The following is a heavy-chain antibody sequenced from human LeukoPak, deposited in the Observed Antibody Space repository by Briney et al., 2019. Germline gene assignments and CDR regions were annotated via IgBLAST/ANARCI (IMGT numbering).Heavy chain of an antibody. V-gene: IGHV4-34*01. CDR3: ARGAHGILTGYYVDY. D-gene: IGHD3-9*01. Sequence: PSETLSLTCAVYGGSFSGYYWSWIRQPPGKGLEWIGEINHSGSTNYNPSLKSRVTISVDTSKNQFSLKLSSVTAADTAVYYCARGAHGILTGYYVDYWGQGTLVTVSS. CDR2: INHSGST. CDR1: GGSFSGYY. J-gene: IGHJ4*02.